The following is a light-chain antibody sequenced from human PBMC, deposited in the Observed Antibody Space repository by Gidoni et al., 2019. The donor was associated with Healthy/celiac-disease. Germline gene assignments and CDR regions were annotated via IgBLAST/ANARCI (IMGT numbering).Light chain of an antibody. V-gene: IGKV3-20*01. J-gene: IGKJ2*01. CDR1: QSVSSSY. CDR3: QQPGS. CDR2: GAS. Sequence: EIVLTQSPGTLSLSPGERATLSCRASQSVSSSYLAWYQQKPGQAPRLLIDGASSRATGIPDRFSGSGSGTDFTLTISRLEPEDFAVYYCQQPGSFGQGTKLEIK.